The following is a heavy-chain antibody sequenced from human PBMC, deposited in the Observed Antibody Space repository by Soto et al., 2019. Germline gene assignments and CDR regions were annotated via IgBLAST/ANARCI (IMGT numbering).Heavy chain of an antibody. D-gene: IGHD1-1*01. V-gene: IGHV3-48*02. CDR1: GCTCSSYS. CDR3: AREWNPLNWFDP. Sequence: GGSLRLSCAASGCTCSSYSMNWVRQAPGKGLEWVSYISSSSTIYYADSVKGRFTISRDNAKNSLYLQMNSLRDEDTAVYYCAREWNPLNWFDPWGQGTLVTVSS. J-gene: IGHJ5*02. CDR2: ISSSSTI.